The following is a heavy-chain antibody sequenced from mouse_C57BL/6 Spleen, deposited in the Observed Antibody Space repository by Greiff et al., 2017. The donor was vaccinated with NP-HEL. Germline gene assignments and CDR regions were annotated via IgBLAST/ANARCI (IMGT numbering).Heavy chain of an antibody. V-gene: IGHV5-15*04. CDR2: ISNLAYSI. CDR1: GFTFSDYG. Sequence: EVKLVESGGGLVQPGGSLKLSCAASGFTFSDYGMAWVRQAPRKGPEWVAFISNLAYSIYYADTVTGRFTFSRENSTNTLYLEISRPRSENTAMYYCARFTTVVATGGAMDYWGQGTSVTVSS. D-gene: IGHD1-1*01. J-gene: IGHJ4*01. CDR3: ARFTTVVATGGAMDY.